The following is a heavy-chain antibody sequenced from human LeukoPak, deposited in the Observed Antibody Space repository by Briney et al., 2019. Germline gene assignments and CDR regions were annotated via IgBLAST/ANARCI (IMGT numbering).Heavy chain of an antibody. CDR1: DGSLTTYY. Sequence: SETLSLTYTISDGSLTTYYWSWIRQPPGKGLEWIGYIYYSGTTDYNPALKSRVTLSVDTSKNQFSLTLTSVTAADTAMYYCATTTIGSSSSYYFRYWGPGTLVTVSS. CDR2: IYYSGTT. CDR3: ATTTIGSSSSYYFRY. V-gene: IGHV4-59*01. J-gene: IGHJ4*02. D-gene: IGHD6-6*01.